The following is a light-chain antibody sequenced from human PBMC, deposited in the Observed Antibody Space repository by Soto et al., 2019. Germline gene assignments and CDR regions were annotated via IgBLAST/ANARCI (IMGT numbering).Light chain of an antibody. V-gene: IGLV2-14*01. CDR1: RSDVGSYIY. Sequence: QSALTQPASVSGSPGQSITISCTGTRSDVGSYIYVSWYQQHPGKAPKLMIYEVSNRPSGVSNRFSGSKSGNTASLTISGLQAEDEADYYCSSYTSSSFLVFGGGTKLTVL. CDR2: EVS. J-gene: IGLJ3*02. CDR3: SSYTSSSFLV.